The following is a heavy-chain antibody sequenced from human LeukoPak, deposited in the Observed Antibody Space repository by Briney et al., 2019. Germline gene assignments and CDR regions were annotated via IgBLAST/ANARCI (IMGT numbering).Heavy chain of an antibody. CDR2: INHSGST. D-gene: IGHD1-1*01. J-gene: IGHJ6*03. CDR3: ARRTAQTYYYYYYMDV. CDR1: GGSFSGYY. V-gene: IGHV4-34*01. Sequence: PSETLSLTCAVYGGSFSGYYWSWIRQPPGKGLEWIGEINHSGSTNYNPSLKSRVTISVDTSKNQFSLKLSSVTAADTAVYYCARRTAQTYYYYYYMDVWGKGTTVTVSS.